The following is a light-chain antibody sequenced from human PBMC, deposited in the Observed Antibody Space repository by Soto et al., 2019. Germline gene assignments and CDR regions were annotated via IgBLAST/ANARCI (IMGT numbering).Light chain of an antibody. CDR1: QRIGIY. V-gene: IGKV1-39*01. CDR3: QQTYTTWT. Sequence: DIQMTQSPSSLSASVGDRVTITCRASQRIGIYLNWYQQKPGKGPKLLIHAASSLQDGVPSRFSGSGSGTDFSLSISSLQPEDVATYYCQQTYTTWTFGQGYRVEIK. J-gene: IGKJ1*01. CDR2: AAS.